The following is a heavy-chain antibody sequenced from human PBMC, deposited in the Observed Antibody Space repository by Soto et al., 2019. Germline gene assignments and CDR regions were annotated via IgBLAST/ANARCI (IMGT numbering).Heavy chain of an antibody. CDR3: ARDLIGGALMVSPFGMDV. V-gene: IGHV1-18*01. CDR1: GYTFTSYG. Sequence: ASVKVSCKASGYTFTSYGISWVRQAPGQGLEWMGWISAYNGNTNYAQKLQGRVTMTTDTSTSTAYMELRSLRSDDTAVYYCARDLIGGALMVSPFGMDVWGQGTAVTVSS. J-gene: IGHJ6*02. CDR2: ISAYNGNT. D-gene: IGHD2-8*01.